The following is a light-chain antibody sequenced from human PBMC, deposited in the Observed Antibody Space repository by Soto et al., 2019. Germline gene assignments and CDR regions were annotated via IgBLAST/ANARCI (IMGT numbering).Light chain of an antibody. J-gene: IGLJ3*02. CDR3: QVWDISSGHVV. CDR2: YDS. CDR1: NIGSKS. V-gene: IGLV3-21*01. Sequence: SYELTQPPSVSVAPGKTASVACEGSNIGSKSVHGYQKKSGQAPVLVMYYDSDRPSGIPERFSGSNSGNTATLTISRVEAGDDADYYCQVWDISSGHVVFGGGTKFTVL.